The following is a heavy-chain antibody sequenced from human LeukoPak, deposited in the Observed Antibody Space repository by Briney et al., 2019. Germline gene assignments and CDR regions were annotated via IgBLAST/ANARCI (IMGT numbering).Heavy chain of an antibody. CDR1: GGSFSGYY. CDR3: ASSIWVASTVTTLNYFYGMDV. J-gene: IGHJ6*02. V-gene: IGHV4-34*01. D-gene: IGHD4-17*01. Sequence: PSETLSLTCAVYGGSFSGYYWCWIRQPPGKGLEWIGEINHSGSTNYNPSLKSRVTISVDTSKNQFSLKLSSVTAADTAVYYCASSIWVASTVTTLNYFYGMDVWGQGTTVTVSS. CDR2: INHSGST.